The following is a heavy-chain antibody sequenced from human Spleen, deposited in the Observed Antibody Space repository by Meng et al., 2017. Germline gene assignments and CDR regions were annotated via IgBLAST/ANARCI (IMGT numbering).Heavy chain of an antibody. V-gene: IGHV4-39*01. CDR1: GDSISSSNYY. Sequence: QLQLQESGPGLVRPSETLSLIGTVSGDSISSSNYYWGCIRQPPGKGLEWIGSMYYSGNIYYNPSLKSRVTISVDTSKNQFSLKVTSVTAADTAVFYCARHKGYSYGYLYFDYWGQGTLVTVSS. CDR3: ARHKGYSYGYLYFDY. J-gene: IGHJ4*02. CDR2: MYYSGNI. D-gene: IGHD5-18*01.